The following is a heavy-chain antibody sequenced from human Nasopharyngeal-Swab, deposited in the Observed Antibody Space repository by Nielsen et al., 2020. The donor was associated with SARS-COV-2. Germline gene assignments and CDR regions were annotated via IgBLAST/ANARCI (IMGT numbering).Heavy chain of an antibody. V-gene: IGHV3-21*04. D-gene: IGHD2-2*01. J-gene: IGHJ4*02. CDR3: AKDTEYQLPGDYFDY. CDR1: GFTFSSYS. Sequence: GGSLRLSCAASGFTFSSYSMNWVRQAPGKGLEWVSSISSSSSYIYYADSVKGRFTISRDNAKNSLYLQMNSLRAEDTAVYYCAKDTEYQLPGDYFDYWGQGTLVTVSS. CDR2: ISSSSSYI.